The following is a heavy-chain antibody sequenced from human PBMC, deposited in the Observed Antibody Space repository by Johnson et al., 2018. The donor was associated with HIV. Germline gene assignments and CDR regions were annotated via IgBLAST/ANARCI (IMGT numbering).Heavy chain of an antibody. CDR3: ARERRSTNTWYVRDAFDI. CDR1: GFIFDDYD. J-gene: IGHJ3*02. Sequence: VQLVESGGGVVRPGGSLRLSCAGSGFIFDDYDMTWVRQAPGKGLEWVSGFTWDGDRTAYADSVKGRFTISRDNAKKSLYVQMNSLRAEDTALYYCARERRSTNTWYVRDAFDIWGQGTMVTVSS. D-gene: IGHD2-2*01. CDR2: FTWDGDRT. V-gene: IGHV3-20*04.